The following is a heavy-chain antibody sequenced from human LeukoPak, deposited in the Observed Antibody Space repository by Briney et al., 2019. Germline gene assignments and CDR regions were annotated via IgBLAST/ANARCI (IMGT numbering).Heavy chain of an antibody. CDR3: ARESIAVAGAPFDY. D-gene: IGHD6-19*01. CDR2: ISSGSTI. CDR1: GFTFSSYE. Sequence: LPGGSLRLSCAASGFTFSSYEMNWVRQAPGKGLEWVSYISSGSTIYDADSVKGRFTISRDNAKNSLYLQMNSLRAEDTAVYYCARESIAVAGAPFDYWGQGALVTVSS. J-gene: IGHJ4*02. V-gene: IGHV3-48*03.